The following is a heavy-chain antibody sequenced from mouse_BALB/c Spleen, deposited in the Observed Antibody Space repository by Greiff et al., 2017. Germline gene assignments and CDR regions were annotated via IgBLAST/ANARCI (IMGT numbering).Heavy chain of an antibody. CDR3: ARNWNGGAWFAY. CDR1: GFSLTSYG. J-gene: IGHJ3*01. CDR2: IWSGGST. V-gene: IGHV2-2*02. Sequence: VKLMESGPGLVQPSQSLSITCTVSGFSLTSYGVHWVRQSPGKGLEWLGVIWSGGSTDYNAAFISRLSISKDNSKSQVFFKMNSLQANDTAIYYCARNWNGGAWFAYWGQGTLVTVSA.